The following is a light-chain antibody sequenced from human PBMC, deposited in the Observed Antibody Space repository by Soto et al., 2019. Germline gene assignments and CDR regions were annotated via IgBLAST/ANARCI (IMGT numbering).Light chain of an antibody. CDR1: QNINSW. CDR2: DAS. Sequence: DIHLTQSPSTLSASVGDTVTITCRASQNINSWLAWYQQKPGKAPKLLIYDASRLEIGVPSRFRGSESGAEFTLTISSLQPDDSATYYCQQFDSYPFTFGRGTTLEIK. CDR3: QQFDSYPFT. V-gene: IGKV1-5*01. J-gene: IGKJ2*01.